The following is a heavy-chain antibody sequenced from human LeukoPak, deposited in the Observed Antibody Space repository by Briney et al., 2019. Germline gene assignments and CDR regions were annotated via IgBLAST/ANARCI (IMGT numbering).Heavy chain of an antibody. Sequence: SETLSLTCTVSGGSISSSSYYWGWIRQPPGKGLEWIGSIYYSGSTYYNPSLKSRVTISVDTSKNQFSLKLSSVTAADTAVYYCARNLGYCSGGSCYYYYYYGMDVWGQGTTVTVSS. D-gene: IGHD2-15*01. CDR2: IYYSGST. CDR3: ARNLGYCSGGSCYYYYYYGMDV. J-gene: IGHJ6*02. CDR1: GGSISSSSYY. V-gene: IGHV4-39*01.